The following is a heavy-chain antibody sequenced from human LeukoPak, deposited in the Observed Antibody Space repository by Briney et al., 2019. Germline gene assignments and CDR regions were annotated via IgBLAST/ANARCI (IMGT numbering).Heavy chain of an antibody. CDR1: GFTFSNYW. D-gene: IGHD3-22*01. V-gene: IGHV3-74*01. CDR2: INSDGINT. Sequence: GGSLRLSCAASGFTFSNYWMHWVRQAPGKGLVWVSRINSDGINTSYADSVKGRFTISRDNAKNTLNLQMNSLRAEDTAVYYCARDLGQYYDTSDNWFDPWGQGTLVTVCS. J-gene: IGHJ5*02. CDR3: ARDLGQYYDTSDNWFDP.